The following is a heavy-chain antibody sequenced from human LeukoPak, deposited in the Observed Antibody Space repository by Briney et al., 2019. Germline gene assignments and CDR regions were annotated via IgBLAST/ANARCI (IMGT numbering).Heavy chain of an antibody. Sequence: ASVKVSCKASGGTFSSYAISWVRQAPGQGLEWMGGIIPIFGTANYAQKFQGRVTITADESTSTAYMELSSLRSEDMAVYYCARTSLYCSSTSCSTGYFDYWAREPWSPSPQ. D-gene: IGHD2-2*01. CDR3: ARTSLYCSSTSCSTGYFDY. CDR2: IIPIFGTA. J-gene: IGHJ4*02. V-gene: IGHV1-69*13. CDR1: GGTFSSYA.